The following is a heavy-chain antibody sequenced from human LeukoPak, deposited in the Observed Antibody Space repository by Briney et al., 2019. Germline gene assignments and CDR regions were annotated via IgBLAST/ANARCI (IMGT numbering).Heavy chain of an antibody. J-gene: IGHJ1*01. V-gene: IGHV3-23*01. CDR3: AKGVLGAGSLLEYFQH. D-gene: IGHD3-10*01. CDR1: GFAFRNYD. CDR2: ITADDSGA. Sequence: GGSLRLSCAASGFAFRNYDMIWVRQAPGRGLEWVSGITADDSGAYYADSVKGCFTVSRDNSKNTVFLQMNSLRGEDAAIYYCAKGVLGAGSLLEYFQHWGQGTLVTVSS.